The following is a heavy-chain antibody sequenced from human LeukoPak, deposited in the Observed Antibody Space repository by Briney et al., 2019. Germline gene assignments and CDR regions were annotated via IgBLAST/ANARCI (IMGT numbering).Heavy chain of an antibody. V-gene: IGHV3-23*01. CDR3: AKVAVADPFDY. CDR2: ISGSGGST. J-gene: IGHJ4*02. CDR1: GFTFSSYW. D-gene: IGHD6-19*01. Sequence: GGSLRLSCVASGFTFSSYWMNWVRQAPGKGLEWVSAISGSGGSTYYADSVKGRFTISRDNSKNTLYLQMNSLRAEDTAVYYCAKVAVADPFDYWGQGTLVTVSS.